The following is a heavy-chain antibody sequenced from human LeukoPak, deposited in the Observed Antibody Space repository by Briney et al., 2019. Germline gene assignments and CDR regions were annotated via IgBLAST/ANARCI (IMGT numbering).Heavy chain of an antibody. Sequence: ASVKVSCKASGYTFTSCYVHWVRQAPAQGLEWMGWVSAYNGKTNYAQSLQDRVTMTTDTSTSTVYMELRSLRSDDTALYYCARGDTFLPTHYFDPWGQGTLVTVSS. J-gene: IGHJ5*02. CDR1: GYTFTSCY. V-gene: IGHV1-18*04. CDR2: VSAYNGKT. CDR3: ARGDTFLPTHYFDP. D-gene: IGHD2/OR15-2a*01.